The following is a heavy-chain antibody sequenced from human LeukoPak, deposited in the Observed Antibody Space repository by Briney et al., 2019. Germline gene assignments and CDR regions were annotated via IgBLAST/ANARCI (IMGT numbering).Heavy chain of an antibody. Sequence: GGSLRLSCAASGFPFSNNAMCWVRQAPGKGLEWVSGLGGDGQTWYAGSVKGRFTISGDNSKNTLYLQLNSLRAEDTAVYYCAKSRSSEARAGSNYWGQGTLVTVSS. CDR3: AKSRSSEARAGSNY. CDR1: GFPFSNNA. CDR2: LGGDGQT. V-gene: IGHV3-23*01. D-gene: IGHD6-6*01. J-gene: IGHJ4*02.